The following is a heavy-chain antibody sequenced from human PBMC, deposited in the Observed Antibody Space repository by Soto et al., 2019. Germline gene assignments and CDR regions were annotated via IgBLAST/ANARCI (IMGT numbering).Heavy chain of an antibody. D-gene: IGHD2-8*01. CDR3: ARAQYGSSPWVNF. J-gene: IGHJ4*02. V-gene: IGHV1-18*01. CDR2: ISGYNGNT. Sequence: ASVKVSCKASGYSFRTDGISWLRQAPGQGLEWMGWISGYNGNTKYAQTFQGRVTMTTDTSTSTAYMELRSLTSDDTAVYYCARAQYGSSPWVNFWGQGTLVTVSS. CDR1: GYSFRTDG.